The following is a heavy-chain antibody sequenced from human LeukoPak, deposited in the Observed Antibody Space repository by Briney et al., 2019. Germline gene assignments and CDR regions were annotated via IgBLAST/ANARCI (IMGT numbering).Heavy chain of an antibody. J-gene: IGHJ4*02. CDR2: INHSGST. CDR3: ARGYTRFVIVGATTWDRWFDY. CDR1: GGSFSGYY. D-gene: IGHD1-26*01. V-gene: IGHV4-34*01. Sequence: PSETLSLTCAVYGGSFSGYYWSWIRQPPGKGLEWIGEINHSGSTNYNPSLKSRVTISVDTSKNQFSLKLSSVTAADTAVYYCARGYTRFVIVGATTWDRWFDYWGQGTLVTVSS.